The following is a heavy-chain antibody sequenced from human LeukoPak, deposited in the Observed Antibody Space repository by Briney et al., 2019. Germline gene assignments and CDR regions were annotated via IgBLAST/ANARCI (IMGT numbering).Heavy chain of an antibody. CDR1: GFSFSDYS. CDR3: AKDRAITVAGTGLEY. V-gene: IGHV3-30-3*01. CDR2: ISFDGCNE. J-gene: IGHJ4*02. D-gene: IGHD6-19*01. Sequence: GGSLRLSCAASGFSFSDYSMHWVRQAPGQGLEWVAMISFDGCNERYAASVKGRFTISRDNSKNTLYLQMNSLRTEDTAVYFCAKDRAITVAGTGLEYWGKGALVTAS.